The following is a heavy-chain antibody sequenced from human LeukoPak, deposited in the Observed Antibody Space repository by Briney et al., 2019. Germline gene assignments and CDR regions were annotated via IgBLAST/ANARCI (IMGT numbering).Heavy chain of an antibody. CDR1: GFTFSSYA. CDR2: ISGSGGST. V-gene: IGHV3-23*01. D-gene: IGHD3-9*01. Sequence: GGSLRLSCAASGFTFSSYAMSWVRQAPGKGLEWVSGISGSGGSTYYADSVKGRFTISRDNSKNTLYLQMNSLRAEDTAVYYCAKDLYYDILTGYYTVTAFDIWGQGTMVTVSS. CDR3: AKDLYYDILTGYYTVTAFDI. J-gene: IGHJ3*02.